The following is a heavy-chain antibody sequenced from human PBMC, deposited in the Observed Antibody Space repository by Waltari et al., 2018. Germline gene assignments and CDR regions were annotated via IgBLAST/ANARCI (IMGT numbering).Heavy chain of an antibody. CDR2: MNPNSGNT. Sequence: QVQLVQSGAEVKKPGASVKVSCKASGYTFTSYDINWVRQATGQGLEWMGWMNPNSGNTGYAQKFQGRVTITRNTSISTAYMELSSLRSEDTAVYYCARGFRPSNMVQGVIGYWGQGTLVTVSS. V-gene: IGHV1-8*03. CDR1: GYTFTSYD. D-gene: IGHD3-10*01. CDR3: ARGFRPSNMVQGVIGY. J-gene: IGHJ4*02.